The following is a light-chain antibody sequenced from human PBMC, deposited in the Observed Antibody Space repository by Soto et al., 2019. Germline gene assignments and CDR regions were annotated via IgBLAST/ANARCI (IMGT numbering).Light chain of an antibody. CDR3: QQSYSTLEIT. Sequence: DIQMTQSPSSLSASVGDRVTITCRASQSISSYLYWYQQKPGKAPKLLIYAASSLQSGVPSRFSGSGSGTDFTLTISSLQPEDFATYYCQQSYSTLEITFGQGTRLEIK. CDR1: QSISSY. J-gene: IGKJ5*01. CDR2: AAS. V-gene: IGKV1-39*01.